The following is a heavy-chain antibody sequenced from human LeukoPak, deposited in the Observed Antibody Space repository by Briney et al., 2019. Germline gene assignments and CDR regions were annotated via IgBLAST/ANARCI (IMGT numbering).Heavy chain of an antibody. CDR2: IYPGDSDT. V-gene: IGHV5-51*01. D-gene: IGHD3-10*01. CDR1: GYTFTSYW. J-gene: IGHJ5*02. Sequence: GESLKISCKGSGYTFTSYWIGWVRQMLGKGLEWMGIIYPGDSDTRYSPSFQGQVTISADKSISTAYLQWSSLKASDTAMYYCATYRYYIEGYNWFDPWGQGTLVTVSS. CDR3: ATYRYYIEGYNWFDP.